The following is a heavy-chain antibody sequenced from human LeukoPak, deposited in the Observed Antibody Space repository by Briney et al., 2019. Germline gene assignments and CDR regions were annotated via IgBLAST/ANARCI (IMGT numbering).Heavy chain of an antibody. CDR2: ISGDGGST. Sequence: GGSLRLSCAASGFTFDDYAMHWVRQARGKGLEWVSLISGDGGSTYYADSVKGRFTISRDNSKNSPYLQMNSLRTEDTALYYCAKDMWYYDSSGLYDYWGQGTLVTVSS. D-gene: IGHD3-22*01. CDR3: AKDMWYYDSSGLYDY. CDR1: GFTFDDYA. V-gene: IGHV3-43*02. J-gene: IGHJ4*02.